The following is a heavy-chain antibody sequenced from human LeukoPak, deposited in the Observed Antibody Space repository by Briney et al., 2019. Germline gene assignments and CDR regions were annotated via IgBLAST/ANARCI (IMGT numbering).Heavy chain of an antibody. CDR1: GYTFTSYD. V-gene: IGHV1-8*01. Sequence: ASVKVSCKASGYTFTSYDINWVRQATGQGLEWMGWMNPNSGNTGYAQKFQGRVTITADKSTSTAYMELSSLRSEDTAVYYCARDTGRDCSSTSCYIYYFDYWGQGTLVTVSS. J-gene: IGHJ4*02. CDR3: ARDTGRDCSSTSCYIYYFDY. CDR2: MNPNSGNT. D-gene: IGHD2-2*02.